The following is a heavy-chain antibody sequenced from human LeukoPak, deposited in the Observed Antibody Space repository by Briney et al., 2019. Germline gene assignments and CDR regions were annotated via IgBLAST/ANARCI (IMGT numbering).Heavy chain of an antibody. J-gene: IGHJ4*02. CDR2: INSDGSTT. D-gene: IGHD3-10*01. V-gene: IGHV3-74*01. Sequence: GGSLRLSCAASGFTFSNYWMHWVRQAPGKGLVWVSRINSDGSTTSYADSVKGRFTISRDNAKNTLYLQMNSLRAEDTAVYYCAREYYASGMVVDYWGQGTLVTVSS. CDR1: GFTFSNYW. CDR3: AREYYASGMVVDY.